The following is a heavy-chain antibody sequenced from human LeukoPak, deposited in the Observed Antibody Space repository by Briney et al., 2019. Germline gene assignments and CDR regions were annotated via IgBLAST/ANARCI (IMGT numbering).Heavy chain of an antibody. CDR2: IGPSGTST. CDR3: TGSTTGYYSY. CDR1: GFSFSAYA. V-gene: IGHV3-64D*06. Sequence: GGSLRLSCSASGFSFSAYAMHWVRQAPGRGLEYVSAIGPSGTSTYSADSVKGRFTISRDNSKNTVYLQMSSLRTEDTAVYFCTGSTTGYYSYWGQGTLVTVSS. J-gene: IGHJ4*02. D-gene: IGHD3-9*01.